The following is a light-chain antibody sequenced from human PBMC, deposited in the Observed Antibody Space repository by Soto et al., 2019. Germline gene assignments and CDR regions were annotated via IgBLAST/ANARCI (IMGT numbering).Light chain of an antibody. V-gene: IGKV1-39*01. CDR1: QSISSF. Sequence: DIQMTQSPSSLCASVGDRVTITCRASQSISSFLNWYQQKPGKAPKLLVYGASSLQSGVPSRVSGSGSGTDFTLTISSLQPEDFATYFCQQAYSSPQTFGQGTKVDIK. CDR2: GAS. CDR3: QQAYSSPQT. J-gene: IGKJ1*01.